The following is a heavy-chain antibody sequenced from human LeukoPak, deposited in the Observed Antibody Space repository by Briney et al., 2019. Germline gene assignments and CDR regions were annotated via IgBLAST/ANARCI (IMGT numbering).Heavy chain of an antibody. D-gene: IGHD2-2*01. Sequence: GGSLRLYCAAAGFTFSNYAMTWIRQAPGKGLEWLSAISGSGGSTYYADSVKGRFTISRDNSKNTLYLQMNSLRAEDTAVYYCAKDLSSSTPRSRFDYWGQGTLVTVSS. V-gene: IGHV3-23*01. CDR3: AKDLSSSTPRSRFDY. J-gene: IGHJ4*02. CDR1: GFTFSNYA. CDR2: ISGSGGST.